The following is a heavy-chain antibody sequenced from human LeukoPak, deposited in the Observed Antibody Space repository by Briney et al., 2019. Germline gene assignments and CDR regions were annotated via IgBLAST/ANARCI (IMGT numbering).Heavy chain of an antibody. CDR3: ARDQGTSTTAPKRKGRFDP. CDR2: IWYDGSNK. Sequence: GGSLILSCAASGFTFSSHGMHWVRQAPGKGLEWVALIWYDGSNKEYADSVKGRFTISRDNSKNTLYLQMDSLRDGDTAVYYCARDQGTSTTAPKRKGRFDPWGQGTLVTVSS. V-gene: IGHV3-33*01. D-gene: IGHD1-1*01. CDR1: GFTFSSHG. J-gene: IGHJ5*02.